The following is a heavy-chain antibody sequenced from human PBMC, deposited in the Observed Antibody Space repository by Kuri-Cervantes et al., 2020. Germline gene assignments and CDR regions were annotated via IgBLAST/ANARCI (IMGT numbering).Heavy chain of an antibody. D-gene: IGHD2-15*01. CDR1: GFTFRNYV. CDR3: ARVSPEYCSGGSCYSGWFDP. Sequence: GESLKISCAASGFTFRNYVMSWVRQAPGKVPEWVPSVSADGGSTYYADSVKGRFTISRDNSENTLDLQMNSLRAEDTAVYYCARVSPEYCSGGSCYSGWFDPWGQGTLVTVSS. J-gene: IGHJ5*02. V-gene: IGHV3-23*01. CDR2: VSADGGST.